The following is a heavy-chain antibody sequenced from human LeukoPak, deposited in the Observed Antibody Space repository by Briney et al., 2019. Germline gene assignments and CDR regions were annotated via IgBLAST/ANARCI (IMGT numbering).Heavy chain of an antibody. Sequence: ASVKVSCKVSGYTLTELSMHWVRQAPGKGLEWMGGFDPEDGETIYAQKFQGRVTMTEDTSTDTAYMELSSLRSEDTAVYYCARDIAVADPNTGGSYYYYMDVWGKGTTVTVSS. CDR2: FDPEDGET. CDR3: ARDIAVADPNTGGSYYYYMDV. D-gene: IGHD6-19*01. J-gene: IGHJ6*03. CDR1: GYTLTELS. V-gene: IGHV1-24*01.